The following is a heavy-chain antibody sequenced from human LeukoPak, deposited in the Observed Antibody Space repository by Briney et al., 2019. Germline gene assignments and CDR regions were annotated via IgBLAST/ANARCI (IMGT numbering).Heavy chain of an antibody. J-gene: IGHJ4*02. CDR2: IYSGGKT. CDR1: GFTVSSNS. Sequence: GGSLRLSCTVSGFTVSSNSWSWVRQAPGKGLEWVSFIYSGGKTHSSDSVKGRFTISRDNSRNTLYLQMSSLRAEDTDIYYCARRAGEYTHPYDYWGQGTLVTVSS. D-gene: IGHD2/OR15-2a*01. CDR3: ARRAGEYTHPYDY. V-gene: IGHV3-53*01.